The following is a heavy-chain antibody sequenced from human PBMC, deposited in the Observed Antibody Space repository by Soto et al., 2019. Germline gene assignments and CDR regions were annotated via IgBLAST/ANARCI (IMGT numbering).Heavy chain of an antibody. V-gene: IGHV3-53*01. D-gene: IGHD2-15*01. CDR2: IYSGGST. CDR1: GFTVSSNY. Sequence: EVQLVESGGGLIQPGGSLRLSCAASGFTVSSNYMSWVRQAPGKGLEWVSVIYSGGSTYYADSVKGRFTISRDNSKNTLYLQMKRLRAEDTAVYYCAREGRGAYGGNRWIAGFDYWGQGTLVTVSS. J-gene: IGHJ4*02. CDR3: AREGRGAYGGNRWIAGFDY.